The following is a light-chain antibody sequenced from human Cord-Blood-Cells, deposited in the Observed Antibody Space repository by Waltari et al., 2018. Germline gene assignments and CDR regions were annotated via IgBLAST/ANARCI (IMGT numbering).Light chain of an antibody. V-gene: IGLV2-14*03. J-gene: IGLJ3*02. Sequence: SALTHPAPVSGSPGQSITISCAGTSSDVGGYDYVSWYQQHPGKAHKLMIYDGSNRPAGVSNPFAGSKSGNTASLTISGLQAEDEADYYCSSYTSSSTLVFGGGTKLTVL. CDR3: SSYTSSSTLV. CDR2: DGS. CDR1: SSDVGGYDY.